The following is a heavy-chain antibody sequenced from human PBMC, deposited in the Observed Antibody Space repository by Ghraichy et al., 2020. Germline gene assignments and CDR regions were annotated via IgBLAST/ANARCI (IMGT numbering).Heavy chain of an antibody. V-gene: IGHV4-59*08. CDR3: ARAPLVDFWSGYYPYYFDY. CDR1: GGSISSYY. CDR2: IYYSGST. Sequence: SETLSLTCTVSGGSISSYYWSWIRQPPGKGLEWIGYIYYSGSTNYNPSLKSRVTISVDTSKNQFSLKLSSVTAADTAVYYCARAPLVDFWSGYYPYYFDYWGQGTLVTVSS. D-gene: IGHD3-3*01. J-gene: IGHJ4*02.